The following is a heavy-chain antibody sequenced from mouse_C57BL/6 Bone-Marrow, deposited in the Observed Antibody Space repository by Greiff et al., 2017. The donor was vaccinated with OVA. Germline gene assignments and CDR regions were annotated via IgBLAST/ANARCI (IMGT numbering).Heavy chain of an antibody. J-gene: IGHJ4*01. CDR2: IDPETGGT. V-gene: IGHV1-15*01. CDR3: TRSPLFDYGSDMDY. Sequence: VQLKESGAELVRPGASVTLSCKASGYTFTDYEMHWVKQTPVHGLEWIGAIDPETGGTAYNQKFKGKAILTADKSSSTAYMELRSLTSEDSAVYYCTRSPLFDYGSDMDYWGQGTSVTVSS. CDR1: GYTFTDYE. D-gene: IGHD1-1*01.